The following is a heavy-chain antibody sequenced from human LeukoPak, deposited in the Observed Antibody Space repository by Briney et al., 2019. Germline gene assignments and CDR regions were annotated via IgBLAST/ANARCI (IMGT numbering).Heavy chain of an antibody. CDR2: ISYDGSNK. J-gene: IGHJ4*02. V-gene: IGHV3-30-3*01. Sequence: GGSLRLSCAASGFTFSSYAMHWVRQAPGKGLEWVAVISYDGSNKYYADSVKGRFTISRDNSKNTLYLQMNSLRAEDTAVYYCARETIYCSGGSCYVYFDHWGQGTLVTVSS. CDR1: GFTFSSYA. D-gene: IGHD2-15*01. CDR3: ARETIYCSGGSCYVYFDH.